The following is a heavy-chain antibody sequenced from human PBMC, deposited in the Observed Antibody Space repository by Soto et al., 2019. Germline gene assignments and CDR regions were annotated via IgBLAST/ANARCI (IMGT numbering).Heavy chain of an antibody. V-gene: IGHV3-74*01. CDR3: ARAGYYRFDY. D-gene: IGHD3-9*01. Sequence: QPWGSLGLSCAASGFSLRISWMHLVRQAPGKGLVWVSRINSDGGTTNYADSVKGRFTISRDNAKNTLYLQLNSLSAEDTAVYFCARAGYYRFDYWGQGTVVTVSS. CDR2: INSDGGTT. J-gene: IGHJ4*02. CDR1: GFSLRISW.